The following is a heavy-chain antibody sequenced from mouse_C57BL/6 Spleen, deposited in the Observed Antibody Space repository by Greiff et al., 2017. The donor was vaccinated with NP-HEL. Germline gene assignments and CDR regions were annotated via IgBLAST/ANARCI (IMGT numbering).Heavy chain of an antibody. D-gene: IGHD2-5*01. CDR3: ARNAYYSNYDYAMDY. CDR1: GFSLTSYA. Sequence: QVQLKESGPGLVAPSQSLSITSTVSGFSLTSYAISWVRQPPGKGLEWLGVIWTGGGTNYNSALKSRLSISKDNSKSQVFLKMNSLQTDDTARYYCARNAYYSNYDYAMDYWGQGTSVTVSS. V-gene: IGHV2-9-1*01. J-gene: IGHJ4*01. CDR2: IWTGGGT.